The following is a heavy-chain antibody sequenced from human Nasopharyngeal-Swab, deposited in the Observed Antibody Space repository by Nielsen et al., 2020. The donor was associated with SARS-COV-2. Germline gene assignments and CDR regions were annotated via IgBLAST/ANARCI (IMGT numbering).Heavy chain of an antibody. Sequence: SVKVFCKASGGTFSSYAISWVRQAPGQGLEWMGGIIPILGIANYAQKFQGRVTITADKSTSTAYMELSSLRSEDTAVYYCARDRGYSSSWYGGNWFDPWGQGTLVTVSS. CDR1: GGTFSSYA. CDR3: ARDRGYSSSWYGGNWFDP. J-gene: IGHJ5*02. CDR2: IIPILGIA. D-gene: IGHD6-13*01. V-gene: IGHV1-69*10.